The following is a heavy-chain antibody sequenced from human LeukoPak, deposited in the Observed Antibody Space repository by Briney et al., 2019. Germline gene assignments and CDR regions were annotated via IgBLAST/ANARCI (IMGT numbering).Heavy chain of an antibody. Sequence: GGSLRLPCAVSGFTFSDYYMSWIRQAPGRGLEWVSYISSGGSTISHADSVKGRFTISRDNAENSLYLQMNSLRAEDTAVYYCARRAAAGRCLDYWGQGTLVTVSS. CDR3: ARRAAAGRCLDY. J-gene: IGHJ4*02. D-gene: IGHD6-13*01. V-gene: IGHV3-11*01. CDR1: GFTFSDYY. CDR2: ISSGGSTI.